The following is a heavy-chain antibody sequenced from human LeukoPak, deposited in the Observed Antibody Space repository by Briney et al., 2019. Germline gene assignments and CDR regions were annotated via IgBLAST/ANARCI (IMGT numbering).Heavy chain of an antibody. D-gene: IGHD3-22*01. CDR1: GYTFTSYY. CDR3: ARGKAYYDSSGPYNWFDP. V-gene: IGHV1-46*01. J-gene: IGHJ5*02. Sequence: ASVKVSCKASGYTFTSYYMHWVRQAPGQGLEWMGIINPSGGSTSYAQKFQGRVTITADESTSTAYMELSSLRSEDTAVYYCARGKAYYDSSGPYNWFDPWGQGTLVTVSS. CDR2: INPSGGST.